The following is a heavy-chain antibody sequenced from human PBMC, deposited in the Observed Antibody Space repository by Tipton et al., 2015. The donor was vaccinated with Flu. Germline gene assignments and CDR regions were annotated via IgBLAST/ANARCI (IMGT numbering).Heavy chain of an antibody. CDR1: GYTFTGYY. CDR3: ARDLYSSSSRENYYYYYCGMDV. Sequence: QVQLVQSGAEVKKPGASVKVSCKASGYTFTGYYMHWVRQAPGQGLEWMGWINPNSGGTNYAQKFQGWVTMTRDTSISTAYMELSRLRSDDTAVYYCARDLYSSSSRENYYYYYCGMDVWGQGTTVTVSS. CDR2: INPNSGGT. V-gene: IGHV1-2*04. D-gene: IGHD6-6*01. J-gene: IGHJ6*02.